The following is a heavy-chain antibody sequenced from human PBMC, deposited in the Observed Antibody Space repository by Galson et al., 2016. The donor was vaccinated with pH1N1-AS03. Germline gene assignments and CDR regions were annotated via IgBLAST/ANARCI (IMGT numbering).Heavy chain of an antibody. D-gene: IGHD3-3*01. CDR3: ARPRGWSGHDAFDI. Sequence: SVKVSCKASGDTFKTYSISWVRQAPGQGLEWMGGIIPIFGTPNYAQKFQGRVTITADKSTFTAYMELSSLRSEDTAVYYCARPRGWSGHDAFDIWGQGTMVTVSS. J-gene: IGHJ3*02. CDR1: GDTFKTYS. CDR2: IIPIFGTP. V-gene: IGHV1-69*06.